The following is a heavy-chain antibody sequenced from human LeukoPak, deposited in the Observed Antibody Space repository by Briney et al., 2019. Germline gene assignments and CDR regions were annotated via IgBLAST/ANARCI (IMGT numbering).Heavy chain of an antibody. CDR3: AKDPGGYSYGPQLDY. D-gene: IGHD5-18*01. CDR2: ISGSGGST. Sequence: GGSLRLSCAASGFTFSSYSMNWVRQAPGKGLEWVSAISGSGGSTYYADSVKGRFTISRDNSKNTLYLQMNSLRAEDTAVYYCAKDPGGYSYGPQLDYWGQGTLVTVSS. J-gene: IGHJ4*02. CDR1: GFTFSSYS. V-gene: IGHV3-23*01.